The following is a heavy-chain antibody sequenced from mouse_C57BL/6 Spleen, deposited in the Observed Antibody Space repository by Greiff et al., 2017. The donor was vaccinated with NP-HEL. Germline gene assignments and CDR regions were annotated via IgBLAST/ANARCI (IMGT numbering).Heavy chain of an antibody. CDR2: IHPNSGST. CDR1: GYTFTSYW. Sequence: QVQLQQSGAELVKPGASVKLSCKASGYTFTSYWMHWVKQRPGQGLEWIGMIHPNSGSTNYNEKFKSKATLTVDKSSSTAYMQLSSLTSEDSAVYYCARSRDYWYFDVWGTGTTVTVSS. V-gene: IGHV1-64*01. J-gene: IGHJ1*03. CDR3: ARSRDYWYFDV.